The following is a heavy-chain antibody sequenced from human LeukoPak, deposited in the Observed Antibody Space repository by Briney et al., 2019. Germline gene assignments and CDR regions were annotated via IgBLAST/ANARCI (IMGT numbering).Heavy chain of an antibody. J-gene: IGHJ5*02. CDR3: ARHRDIVVVPAAPMGWFDP. D-gene: IGHD2-2*01. CDR1: GGSISSSSYS. V-gene: IGHV4-39*01. CDR2: IYYSGST. Sequence: PSETLSLTCTVSGGSISSSSYSWGWIRQPPGKGLEWIGSIYYSGSTYYNPSLKSRVTISVDTSKNQFSLKLSSVTAADTAVYYCARHRDIVVVPAAPMGWFDPWGQGTLVTVSS.